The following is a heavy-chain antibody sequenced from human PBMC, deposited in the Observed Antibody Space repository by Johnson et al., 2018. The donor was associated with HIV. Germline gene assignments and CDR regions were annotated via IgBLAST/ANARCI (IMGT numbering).Heavy chain of an antibody. CDR1: GFTFSSYA. V-gene: IGHV3-30*04. Sequence: QVQLVESGGGVVQPGRSLRLSCAASGFTFSSYAMHWVRQAPGKGLEWVAVISYDGSNKYYADSVKGRFTISRDNSKNTLYLQMNSLRAEDTAVYYCAREYDAFDIWGQGTMVTVS. J-gene: IGHJ3*02. CDR2: ISYDGSNK. CDR3: AREYDAFDI.